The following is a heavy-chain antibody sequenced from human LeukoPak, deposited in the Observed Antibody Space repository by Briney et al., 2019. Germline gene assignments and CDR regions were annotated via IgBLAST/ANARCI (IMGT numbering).Heavy chain of an antibody. J-gene: IGHJ4*02. CDR1: GLTFSDAW. D-gene: IGHD2-2*01. CDR2: SKSKTDGGTP. V-gene: IGHV3-15*01. CDR3: TTDVKSCSSARCYRGLY. Sequence: GESLRLSCAVSGLTFSDAWMSWVRQAPGKGLEWVGRSKSKTDGGTPDYAAPVKGRFSISRDDSRNTVYLHMNSLKTEDTGIYYCTTDVKSCSSARCYRGLYWGQGTLVTVSS.